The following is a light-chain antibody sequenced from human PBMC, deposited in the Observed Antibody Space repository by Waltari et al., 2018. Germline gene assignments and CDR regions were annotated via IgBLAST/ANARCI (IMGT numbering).Light chain of an antibody. Sequence: DIQMTQSPSTLSASVGDRLTITCRASQSISSWLAWYQQKPGKAPKLLIYKASSVESGVPSRFSGSGSGTEFTLTISSLQPDDFATYYCQQYNSYSRTFGQGTKVEIK. CDR1: QSISSW. CDR2: KAS. J-gene: IGKJ1*01. V-gene: IGKV1-5*03. CDR3: QQYNSYSRT.